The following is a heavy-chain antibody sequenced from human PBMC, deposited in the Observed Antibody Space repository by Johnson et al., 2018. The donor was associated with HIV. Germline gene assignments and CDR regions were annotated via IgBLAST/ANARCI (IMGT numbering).Heavy chain of an antibody. Sequence: QVQLLESGGGVVQPGRSLRLSCAASVFPFSSYGMHWVRQAPGKGLEWVAVISYDGSNKYYADSVKGRFIISRDNSKNTLYLQVNSLRTEDTALYYCAKEVATRGIVGARGAFDIWGQGTMVTVSS. J-gene: IGHJ3*02. CDR1: VFPFSSYG. CDR2: ISYDGSNK. V-gene: IGHV3-30*18. CDR3: AKEVATRGIVGARGAFDI. D-gene: IGHD1-26*01.